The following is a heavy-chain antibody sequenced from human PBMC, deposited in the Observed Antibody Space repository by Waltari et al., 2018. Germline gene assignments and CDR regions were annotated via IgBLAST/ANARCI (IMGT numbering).Heavy chain of an antibody. J-gene: IGHJ5*02. CDR3: ARGFRYFDAADWFDP. CDR1: GGSISSYY. Sequence: QVQLQESGPGLVKPSETLSLTCTVSGGSISSYYWSWIRQPPGKGLEWIGYIYYSGSTNYNPARKSRVTISVDTSKNQFSLKLSSVTAADTAVYYCARGFRYFDAADWFDPWGQGTLVTVSS. D-gene: IGHD3-9*01. CDR2: IYYSGST. V-gene: IGHV4-59*01.